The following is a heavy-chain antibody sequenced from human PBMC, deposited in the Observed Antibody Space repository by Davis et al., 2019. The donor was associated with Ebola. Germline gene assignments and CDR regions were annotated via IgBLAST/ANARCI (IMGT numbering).Heavy chain of an antibody. CDR2: INHSGST. CDR3: AREGNSGSYLS. J-gene: IGHJ4*02. V-gene: IGHV4-34*01. D-gene: IGHD1-26*01. CDR1: GGSFSGYY. Sequence: GSLRLSCAVYGGSFSGYYWSWIRQPPGKGLEWIGEINHSGSTNYNPSLKSRVTISVDKSKNQFSLKLSSVTAADTAVYYCAREGNSGSYLSWGQGTLVTVSS.